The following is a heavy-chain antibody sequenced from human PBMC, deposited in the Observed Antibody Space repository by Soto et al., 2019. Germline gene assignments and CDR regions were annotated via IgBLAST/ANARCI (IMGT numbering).Heavy chain of an antibody. D-gene: IGHD2-2*01. Sequence: ASVKVSCTASGYTFTSYDINWVRQATGQGLEWMGGINPSGGSTSYAQKFQGRVTMTRDTSTSTVYMELSSLRSDDTAMYFCAIYHLELFRFDYRGQGTLVTVSS. J-gene: IGHJ4*02. CDR2: INPSGGST. V-gene: IGHV1-46*01. CDR1: GYTFTSYD. CDR3: AIYHLELFRFDY.